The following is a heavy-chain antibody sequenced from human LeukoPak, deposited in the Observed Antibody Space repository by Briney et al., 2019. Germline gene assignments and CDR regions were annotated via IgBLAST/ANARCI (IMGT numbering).Heavy chain of an antibody. CDR2: INHSGST. CDR1: GESFSGYY. D-gene: IGHD3-22*01. Sequence: PSETLSLTCAVYGESFSGYYWSWIRQPPGKGLEWIGEINHSGSTNYNPSLKSRVTISVDTSKNQFSLKLSSVTAADTAVYYCARGLNMTRFDYWGQGTLVTVSS. V-gene: IGHV4-34*01. J-gene: IGHJ4*02. CDR3: ARGLNMTRFDY.